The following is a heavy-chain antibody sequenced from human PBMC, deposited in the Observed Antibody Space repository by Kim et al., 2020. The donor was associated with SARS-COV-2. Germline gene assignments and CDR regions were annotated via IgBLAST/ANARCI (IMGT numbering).Heavy chain of an antibody. V-gene: IGHV1-58*02. D-gene: IGHD3-10*01. J-gene: IGHJ6*02. CDR2: IVVGSGNT. Sequence: SVKVSCKASGFTFTSSAMQWVRQARGQRLEWIGWIVVGSGNTNYAQKFQERVTITRDMSTSTAYMELSSLRSEDTAVYYCAADLLLWFGENGMDVWGQGTTVTVSS. CDR1: GFTFTSSA. CDR3: AADLLLWFGENGMDV.